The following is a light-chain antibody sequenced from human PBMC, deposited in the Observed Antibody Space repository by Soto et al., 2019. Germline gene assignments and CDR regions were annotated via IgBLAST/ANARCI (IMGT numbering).Light chain of an antibody. CDR3: QQYTGPPTT. CDR1: QSLTTSY. CDR2: DTS. V-gene: IGKV3-20*01. Sequence: DIVLTQSPDTLSLSPGNRATLSCRASQSLTTSYIAWYQVKPGQAPRLLIYDTSSRATGIPDRFSGSGSGTDFTLTITRLEPEDSAVYFCQQYTGPPTTFGQGTRLEI. J-gene: IGKJ5*01.